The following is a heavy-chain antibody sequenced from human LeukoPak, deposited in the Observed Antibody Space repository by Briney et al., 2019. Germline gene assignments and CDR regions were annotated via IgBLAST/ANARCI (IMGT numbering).Heavy chain of an antibody. D-gene: IGHD1-14*01. J-gene: IGHJ3*02. CDR1: GGSISDYF. V-gene: IGHV4-59*01. CDR2: IYRSDTT. Sequence: SETLSLTCTVSGGSISDYFWSWIRQPPGKGLEWIGYIYRSDTTKYNPSLKSRVIISVDTSKNQFSLKVISVTAADTAVYYCARDQTRNRRIDVLDIWGQGTMVTVSS. CDR3: ARDQTRNRRIDVLDI.